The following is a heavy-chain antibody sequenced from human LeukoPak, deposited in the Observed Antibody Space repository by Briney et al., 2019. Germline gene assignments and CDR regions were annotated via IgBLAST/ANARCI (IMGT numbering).Heavy chain of an antibody. D-gene: IGHD4-23*01. J-gene: IGHJ4*02. Sequence: SETLSLTCTVSGGSTTSYYWSWIRQPPGKGLEWIGYIYYSGSTNYNPSLKSRVTVSVDTSKSQFSLRLTSVTAADTAEYYCARHADYGGYLDYWGQGTLVTVSS. CDR3: ARHADYGGYLDY. CDR1: GGSTTSYY. V-gene: IGHV4-59*08. CDR2: IYYSGST.